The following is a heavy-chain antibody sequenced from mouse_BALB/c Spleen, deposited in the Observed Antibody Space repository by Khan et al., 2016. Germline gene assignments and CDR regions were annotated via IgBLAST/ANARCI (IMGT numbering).Heavy chain of an antibody. CDR1: GYSITSDYA. CDR2: ITYSGST. CDR3: GRSRYDYGSSLNWYDDV. J-gene: IGHJ1*01. D-gene: IGHD1-1*01. Sequence: EVSLPASGPGLVKPSQSLSLTCTVTGYSITSDYAWNWIRQFPGNKLEWMGYITYSGSTVYNQSLKSRISITRDTSKNQFFLQLNSVTTEDTATYYCGRSRYDYGSSLNWYDDVGGAGTTVTVSS. V-gene: IGHV3-2*02.